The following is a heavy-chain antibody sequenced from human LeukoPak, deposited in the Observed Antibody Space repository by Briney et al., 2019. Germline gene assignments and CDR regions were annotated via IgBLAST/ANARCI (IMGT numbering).Heavy chain of an antibody. V-gene: IGHV4-59*01. CDR2: IYYSGST. D-gene: IGHD1-7*01. CDR1: GGSISSYY. Sequence: PSETLSLTCSVSGGSISSYYWTWIRQPPGKGLEWIGYIYYSGSTNYNPSLKSRVTISVDTSKNQFSLKLGSVTAADTAVYYCAKMTGNYLTGYYFDYWGQGTLVTVSS. CDR3: AKMTGNYLTGYYFDY. J-gene: IGHJ4*02.